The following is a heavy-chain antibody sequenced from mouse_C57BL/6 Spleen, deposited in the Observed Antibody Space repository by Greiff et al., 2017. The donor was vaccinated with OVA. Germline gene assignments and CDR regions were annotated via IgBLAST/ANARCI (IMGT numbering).Heavy chain of an antibody. CDR1: GYAFSSSW. V-gene: IGHV1-82*01. D-gene: IGHD2-4*01. CDR2: IYPGDGDT. CDR3: ASMDYDYDNYAMDY. J-gene: IGHJ4*01. Sequence: VKLQQSGPELVKPGASVKISCKASGYAFSSSWMNWVKQRPGKGLEWIGRIYPGDGDTNYNGKFKGKATLTADKSSSTAYMQLSSLTSEDSAVYFCASMDYDYDNYAMDYWGQGTSVTVSS.